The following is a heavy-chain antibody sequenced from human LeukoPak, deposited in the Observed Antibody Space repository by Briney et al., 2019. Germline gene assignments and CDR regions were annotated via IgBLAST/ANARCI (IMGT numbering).Heavy chain of an antibody. J-gene: IGHJ4*02. CDR2: MNPNSGNT. V-gene: IGHV1-8*01. CDR3: ARGQGYCSSTSCPFDY. D-gene: IGHD2-2*01. Sequence: ASVKVSCKASGYTFTSYDINWVRQATGQGLEWMGWMNPNSGNTGYAQKFQGRVTMARNTSISTAYMELSSLRSEDTAVYYCARGQGYCSSTSCPFDYWGQGTLVTVSS. CDR1: GYTFTSYD.